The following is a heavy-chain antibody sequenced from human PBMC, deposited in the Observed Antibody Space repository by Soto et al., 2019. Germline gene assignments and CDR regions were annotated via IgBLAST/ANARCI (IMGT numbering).Heavy chain of an antibody. V-gene: IGHV1-8*01. D-gene: IGHD3-10*01. CDR1: GYTFTSYD. Sequence: ASVKVSCKASGYTFTSYDINWVRQATGQGLEWMGWMNPNSGNTGYAQKFQGRVTMTRNTSIGTAYMELSSLRSEDTAVYYCASQKLWFGEYYDIWGQGTMVTVSS. CDR3: ASQKLWFGEYYDI. CDR2: MNPNSGNT. J-gene: IGHJ3*02.